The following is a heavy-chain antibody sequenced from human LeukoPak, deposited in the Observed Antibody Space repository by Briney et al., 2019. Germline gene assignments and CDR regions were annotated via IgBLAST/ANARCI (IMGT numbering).Heavy chain of an antibody. V-gene: IGHV1-2*02. CDR3: ACDSSGWYYFDY. CDR2: INPNSGGT. CDR1: GYTFTGYY. Sequence: ASVKVSCKASGYTFTGYYMHWVRQAPGQGLEWMGWINPNSGGTNYAQKFQGRVTMTRDTSISTAYMELSRLRSDDTAVYYCACDSSGWYYFDYWGQGTLVTVSS. D-gene: IGHD6-19*01. J-gene: IGHJ4*02.